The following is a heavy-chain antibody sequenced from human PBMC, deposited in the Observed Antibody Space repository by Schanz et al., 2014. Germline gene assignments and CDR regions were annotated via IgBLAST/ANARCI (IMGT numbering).Heavy chain of an antibody. Sequence: QAQLVESGGGVVQPGRSLRLSCAASGFAFRSYAMHWVRQAPGKGLEWVANIWYGGSNECYADSVKGRFTISRDNPKKTRYQQKNSLRAEDAAVYYGEKDVSPVANAVRFYYMGVWGQGATVTVSS. CDR2: IWYGGSNE. D-gene: IGHD6-19*01. CDR3: EKDVSPVANAVRFYYMGV. J-gene: IGHJ6*03. CDR1: GFAFRSYA. V-gene: IGHV3-33*06.